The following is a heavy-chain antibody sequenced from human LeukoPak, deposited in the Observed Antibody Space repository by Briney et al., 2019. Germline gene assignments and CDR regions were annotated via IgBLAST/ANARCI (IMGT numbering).Heavy chain of an antibody. CDR1: GFTFSSYW. CDR2: ISGSGGST. CDR3: AKDIYGGNSGSFDY. J-gene: IGHJ4*02. D-gene: IGHD4-23*01. Sequence: GGSLRLSCAASGFTFSSYWMSWVRQAPGKGLEWVSAISGSGGSTYYADSVKGRFTISRDNSKNTLYLQMNSLRAEDTAVYYCAKDIYGGNSGSFDYWGQGTLVTVSS. V-gene: IGHV3-23*01.